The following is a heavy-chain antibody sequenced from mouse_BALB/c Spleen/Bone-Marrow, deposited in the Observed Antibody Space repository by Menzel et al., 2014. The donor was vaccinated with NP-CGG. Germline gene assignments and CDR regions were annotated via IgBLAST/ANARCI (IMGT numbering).Heavy chain of an antibody. Sequence: VQLKQSGAELVKPGASVKLSCTASGFNIKDTYMHWVKQRPEQGLEWIGRIDPANGNTKYDPKFQGKATITADTSSNTAYLQLSSLPSEDTAVYYCTTYYGSRSTYWGQGTLVTVSA. CDR2: IDPANGNT. CDR3: TTYYGSRSTY. D-gene: IGHD2-9*01. J-gene: IGHJ3*01. V-gene: IGHV14-3*02. CDR1: GFNIKDTY.